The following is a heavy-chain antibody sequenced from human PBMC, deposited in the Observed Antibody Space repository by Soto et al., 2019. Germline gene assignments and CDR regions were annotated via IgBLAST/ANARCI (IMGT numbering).Heavy chain of an antibody. J-gene: IGHJ4*02. Sequence: SETLSLTCTVSGGSISSYYWSWIRQPPGKGLEWIGYIYYSGSTNYNPSLKSRVTISVDTSKNQFSLKLSSVTAADTAVYYCARHSSGSYPTPHRNFDYWGQGTLVTVSS. D-gene: IGHD1-26*01. CDR3: ARHSSGSYPTPHRNFDY. CDR1: GGSISSYY. V-gene: IGHV4-59*08. CDR2: IYYSGST.